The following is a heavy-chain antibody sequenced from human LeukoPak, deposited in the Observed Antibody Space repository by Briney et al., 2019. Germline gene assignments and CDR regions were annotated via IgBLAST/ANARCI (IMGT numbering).Heavy chain of an antibody. CDR2: IKQDGSEK. CDR1: GFTFSSYW. V-gene: IGHV3-7*04. D-gene: IGHD4-23*01. J-gene: IGHJ4*02. Sequence: GGSLRLSCAASGFTFSSYWMSWVRQAPGKGLEWVANIKQDGSEKYYVDSVMGRFTISRDNAKNSLSLQMNSLRAEDTAVYYCARGPTRGNSFDYWGQGTLVTVSS. CDR3: ARGPTRGNSFDY.